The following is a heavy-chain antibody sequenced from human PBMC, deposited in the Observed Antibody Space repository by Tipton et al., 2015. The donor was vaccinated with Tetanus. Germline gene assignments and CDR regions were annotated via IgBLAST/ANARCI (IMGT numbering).Heavy chain of an antibody. CDR2: IYNSGST. Sequence: LRLSCTVSGGSISSGGYYWSWIRQHPGKGLEWIGDIYNSGSTYYNPSLKSRVTISVDTSKNQFSLKLHSVTAADTAVYYCARDQARGARGWNYFDYWGQGSLVTVSS. CDR3: ARDQARGARGWNYFDY. D-gene: IGHD1-26*01. CDR1: GGSISSGGYY. J-gene: IGHJ4*02. V-gene: IGHV4-31*03.